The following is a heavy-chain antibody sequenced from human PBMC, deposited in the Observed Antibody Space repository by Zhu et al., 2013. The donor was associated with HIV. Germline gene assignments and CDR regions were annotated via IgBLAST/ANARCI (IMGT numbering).Heavy chain of an antibody. CDR3: TRDQQRVNFDY. CDR1: GFIFTSVG. V-gene: IGHV1-18*04. CDR2: VNPYNGVR. J-gene: IGHJ4*02. Sequence: QVQLVQSGLEVRKPGASVKISCKATGFIFTSVGYSWVRQAPGKGFEWIGWVNPYNGVRVPTQRLQDRLTLAADTSTNTVYVELKSLRPDDTAIYYCTRDQQRVNFDYWGQGTLVTVTS. D-gene: IGHD6-13*01.